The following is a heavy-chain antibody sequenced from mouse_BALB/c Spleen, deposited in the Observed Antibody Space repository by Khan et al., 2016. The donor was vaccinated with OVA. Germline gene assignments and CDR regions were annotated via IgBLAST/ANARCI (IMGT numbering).Heavy chain of an antibody. CDR1: GFTFSSYG. CDR3: ARDPYYYGSKYAMDY. Sequence: EVELEESGGNLVQPGGSLKLSCAASGFTFSSYGMSWVRQTPDQRLELVATINRNGGSTYYPDSVKGRFTISRDNAKNTLFLQLSSLKSEDTAMYYCARDPYYYGSKYAMDYWGQGTSVTVSS. V-gene: IGHV5-6-3*01. D-gene: IGHD1-1*01. J-gene: IGHJ4*01. CDR2: INRNGGST.